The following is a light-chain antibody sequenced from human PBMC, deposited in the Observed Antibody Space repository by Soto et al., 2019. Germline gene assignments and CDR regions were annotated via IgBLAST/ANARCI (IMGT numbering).Light chain of an antibody. CDR1: QGISTF. J-gene: IGKJ4*01. V-gene: IGKV1-27*01. Sequence: DIQMTQSPSSLSASVGDRVTITCRASQGISTFLAWYQQKPGKVPKLLIYGTSTLQSGVPSRFSGSGSGTDFTLTINSLQPEDVATYYCQKYDQAPHTFGGGTKVQIK. CDR3: QKYDQAPHT. CDR2: GTS.